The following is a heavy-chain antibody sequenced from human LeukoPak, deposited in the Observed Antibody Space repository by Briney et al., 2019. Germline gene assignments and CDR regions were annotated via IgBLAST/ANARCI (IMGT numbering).Heavy chain of an antibody. V-gene: IGHV3-15*01. CDR1: GFTFINAW. CDR3: TTAAFH. Sequence: GGSLRLSCAASGFTFINAWMSWVRQAPGKGLEWVSHIRSETDGGTTDYAAPVKGRFTISRDDSKNTLSLQMNSLKTEDTAVYYCTTAAFHWGQGTLVTVSS. D-gene: IGHD6-25*01. CDR2: IRSETDGGTT. J-gene: IGHJ1*01.